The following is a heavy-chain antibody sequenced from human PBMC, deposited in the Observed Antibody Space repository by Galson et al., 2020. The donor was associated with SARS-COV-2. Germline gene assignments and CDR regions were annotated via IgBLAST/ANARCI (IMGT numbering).Heavy chain of an antibody. CDR2: FDPEDGET. CDR3: ATNYAYCGGDCLYFDY. J-gene: IGHJ4*02. D-gene: IGHD2-21*02. V-gene: IGHV1-24*01. Sequence: ASEKVSCKVSGYTLTELSMHWVRQAPGKGLEWMGGFDPEDGETIYAQKFQGRVTMTEDTSTDTAYMELSSLRSEDTAVYYCATNYAYCGGDCLYFDYWGQGTLVTVSS. CDR1: GYTLTELS.